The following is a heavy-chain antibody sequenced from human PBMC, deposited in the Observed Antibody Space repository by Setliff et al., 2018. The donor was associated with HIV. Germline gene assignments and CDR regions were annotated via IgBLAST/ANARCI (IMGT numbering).Heavy chain of an antibody. J-gene: IGHJ4*02. V-gene: IGHV4-39*01. CDR2: IYYSGSTS. CDR1: GGSISSGFYY. Sequence: PSETLSLTCTVSGGSISSGFYYWNWIRQPPGKGLEWIGSIYYSGSTSYYNPSLKSRVTISVDTSKNQFSLKLSSVTAADTAVYYCVRVTNSGKGRFDYWGQGSLVTVSS. CDR3: VRVTNSGKGRFDY. D-gene: IGHD6-19*01.